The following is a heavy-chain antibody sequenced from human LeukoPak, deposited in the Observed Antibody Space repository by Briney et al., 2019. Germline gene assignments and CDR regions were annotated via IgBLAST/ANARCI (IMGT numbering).Heavy chain of an antibody. D-gene: IGHD2-2*01. CDR3: TKSGRECITSCHSWADF. Sequence: ASVKVSCKASGYTFTTYGITWVRQAPGQGLEWMGWISPYNGNRNYAQKFQGRVTMTTDPSTNTAHLELRNLRADDAAVYYCTKSGRECITSCHSWADFWGRGSQVTVAS. CDR1: GYTFTTYG. CDR2: ISPYNGNR. V-gene: IGHV1-18*01. J-gene: IGHJ4*02.